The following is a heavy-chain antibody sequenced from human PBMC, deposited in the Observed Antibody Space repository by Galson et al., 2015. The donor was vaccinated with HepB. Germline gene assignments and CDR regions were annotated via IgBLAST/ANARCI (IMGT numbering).Heavy chain of an antibody. CDR1: GFTVSTDY. CDR2: IRGADTA. Sequence: SLRLSCAGSGFTVSTDYMSWVRQAPGKGLEWVSTIRGADTAHYADSVKGRFTISRDTFQNTLYLQMNSLTVEDTAVYFCARDSHSKERADHWGRGTLVTVSS. CDR3: ARDSHSKERADH. D-gene: IGHD4-11*01. J-gene: IGHJ4*02. V-gene: IGHV3-53*01.